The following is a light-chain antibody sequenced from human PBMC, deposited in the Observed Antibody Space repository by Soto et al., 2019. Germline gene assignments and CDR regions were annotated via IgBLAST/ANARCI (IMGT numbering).Light chain of an antibody. J-gene: IGKJ4*01. CDR2: DAS. Sequence: EIVLTQSPATLSLSPGERATLSCRASQSVSSYLAWYQQKPGQAHRLLIYDASNRATGVPARFSGSGSGTDFTLTISSIEPEDFAVGYCQQRSNWPLTFGGGTNVETK. CDR3: QQRSNWPLT. CDR1: QSVSSY. V-gene: IGKV3-11*01.